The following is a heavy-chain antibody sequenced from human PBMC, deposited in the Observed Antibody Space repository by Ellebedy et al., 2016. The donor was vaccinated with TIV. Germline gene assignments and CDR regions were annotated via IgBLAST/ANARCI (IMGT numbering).Heavy chain of an antibody. V-gene: IGHV3-7*01. CDR2: IREDGRDM. CDR3: ARVGRSPHNWSFDY. CDR1: GFTFSDYW. J-gene: IGHJ4*02. Sequence: GESLKISCAASGFTFSDYWLGWVRQAPGKGLEWVANIREDGRDMHYVESVKGRFTISRDDAETKMFLQMNGLRAEDTALYFCARVGRSPHNWSFDYWGQGTLVTVSS. D-gene: IGHD5-24*01.